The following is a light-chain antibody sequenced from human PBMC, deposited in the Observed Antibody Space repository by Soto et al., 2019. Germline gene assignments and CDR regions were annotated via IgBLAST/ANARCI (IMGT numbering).Light chain of an antibody. Sequence: QSALTQPRSVSGSPGQSVTISCTGPSSDVGGYEYVSWYQQYPGKAPKLMIYAVTRRPSGVPDRFSGSKSGNTASLTISGLQAEDEADYYCCSYAGSYTWVFGGGTKLTVL. CDR1: SSDVGGYEY. CDR3: CSYAGSYTWV. J-gene: IGLJ3*02. CDR2: AVT. V-gene: IGLV2-11*01.